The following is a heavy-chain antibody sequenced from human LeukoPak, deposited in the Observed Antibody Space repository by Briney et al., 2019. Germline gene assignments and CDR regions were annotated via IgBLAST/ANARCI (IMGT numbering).Heavy chain of an antibody. D-gene: IGHD6-6*01. CDR2: IWYGGSNK. J-gene: IGHJ4*02. V-gene: IGHV3-33*08. Sequence: GRSLRLSCAASGFTFSSYGMHWVRQAPGKGLEWVAVIWYGGSNKYYADSVKGRFTISRDNSKNTLYLQMNSLRAEDTAVYYCASSSIAARPPMYWGQGTLVTVSS. CDR1: GFTFSSYG. CDR3: ASSSIAARPPMY.